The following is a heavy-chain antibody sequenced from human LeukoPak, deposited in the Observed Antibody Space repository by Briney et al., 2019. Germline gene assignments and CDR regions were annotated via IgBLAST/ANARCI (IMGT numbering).Heavy chain of an antibody. J-gene: IGHJ3*02. D-gene: IGHD3-10*01. V-gene: IGHV4-59*11. Sequence: SETLSLTCTVSGGSISSHYWSWIRQPPGKGLEWIGYIYYSGSTNYNPSLKSRVTISVDTSKNQFSLKLSSVTAADTALYYCATKNHYYDAFDIWGQGTMVTVSS. CDR3: ATKNHYYDAFDI. CDR2: IYYSGST. CDR1: GGSISSHY.